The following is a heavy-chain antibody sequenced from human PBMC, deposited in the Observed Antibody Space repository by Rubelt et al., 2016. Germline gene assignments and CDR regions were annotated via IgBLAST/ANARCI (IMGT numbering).Heavy chain of an antibody. Sequence: YRGIRQPPGKGLEWIGYIYYSGSTNYNPSLKSRVTISVDTSKNQFSLKLSSVTAADTAVYYCAREVAVAGPFDYWGQGTLVTVSS. V-gene: IGHV4-59*01. D-gene: IGHD6-19*01. J-gene: IGHJ4*02. CDR3: AREVAVAGPFDY. CDR2: IYYSGST.